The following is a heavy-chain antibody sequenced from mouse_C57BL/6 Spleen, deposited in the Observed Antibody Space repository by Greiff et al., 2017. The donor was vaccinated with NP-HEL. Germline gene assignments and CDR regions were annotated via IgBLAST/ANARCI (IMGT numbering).Heavy chain of an antibody. J-gene: IGHJ2*01. D-gene: IGHD2-2*01. CDR2: FYPGSGSI. Sequence: VQLQQSGAELVKPGASVKLSCKASGYTFTEYTIHWVKQRSGQGLEWIGWFYPGSGSIKYNEKFKDKATLTADKSSSTVYMELSRLTSEDSAVYFCARHEGEGGYDDGAFDYWGQGTTLTVSS. V-gene: IGHV1-62-2*01. CDR1: GYTFTEYT. CDR3: ARHEGEGGYDDGAFDY.